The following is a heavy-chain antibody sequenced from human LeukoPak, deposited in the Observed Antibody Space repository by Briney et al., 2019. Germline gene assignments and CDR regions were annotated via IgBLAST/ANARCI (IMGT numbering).Heavy chain of an antibody. V-gene: IGHV3-33*01. Sequence: GGSLRLSCAASGFTFSNYGMHWVRQAPGKGLEWVAVIWYDGSNKYYADSVKGRFTISRDNSNTTLYLQMNSLRAEDTAVYYCVRVAVAGNLNNWFDPWGQGTLVTVSS. CDR3: VRVAVAGNLNNWFDP. J-gene: IGHJ5*02. D-gene: IGHD6-19*01. CDR1: GFTFSNYG. CDR2: IWYDGSNK.